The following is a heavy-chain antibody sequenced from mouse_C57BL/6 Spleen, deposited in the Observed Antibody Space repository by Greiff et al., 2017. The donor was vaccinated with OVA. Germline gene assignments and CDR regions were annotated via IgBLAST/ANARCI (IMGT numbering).Heavy chain of an antibody. V-gene: IGHV1-55*01. Sequence: VQLQQSGAELVKPGASVKMSCKASGYTFTSYWITWVKQRPGQGLEWIGDIYPGSGSTNYNEKFKSKATLTVDKSYSTAYMQLSSLTSEASAFYYCARGPAHASDFDYWGQGTTLTGSS. D-gene: IGHD3-2*02. CDR3: ARGPAHASDFDY. J-gene: IGHJ2*01. CDR1: GYTFTSYW. CDR2: IYPGSGST.